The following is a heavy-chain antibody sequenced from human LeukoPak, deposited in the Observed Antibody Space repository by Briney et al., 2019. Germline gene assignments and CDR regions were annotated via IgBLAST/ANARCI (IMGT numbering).Heavy chain of an antibody. CDR3: ARENYYDSSGYVVYYYGMDV. D-gene: IGHD3-22*01. Sequence: SETLSLTCSVSGGSVSSSSYYWGWIRQPPGKGLEWIGSIYYSGSTYYNPSLKSRVTMSVDTSKNQFSLKLSSVTAADTAVYYCARENYYDSSGYVVYYYGMDVWGQGTTVTVSS. CDR1: GGSVSSSSYY. V-gene: IGHV4-39*07. CDR2: IYYSGST. J-gene: IGHJ6*02.